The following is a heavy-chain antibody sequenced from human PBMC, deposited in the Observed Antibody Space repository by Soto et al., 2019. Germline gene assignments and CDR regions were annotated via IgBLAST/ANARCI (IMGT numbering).Heavy chain of an antibody. V-gene: IGHV3-23*01. D-gene: IGHD3-16*01. CDR2: ISVGGGST. CDR3: AKVGGDY. J-gene: IGHJ4*01. CDR1: GFTFSSHV. Sequence: EVQVLESGGGLVQPGGSLRLSCVASGFTFSSHVMSWVRQAPGKGLEWVSGISVGGGSTYYADSAKGRFTISRDNSKNSPNLHMNSLRADDTAIYYRAKVGGDYWGHGTEVTVSS.